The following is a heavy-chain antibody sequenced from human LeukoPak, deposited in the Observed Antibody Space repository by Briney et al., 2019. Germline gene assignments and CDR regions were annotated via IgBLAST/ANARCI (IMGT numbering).Heavy chain of an antibody. V-gene: IGHV4-39*07. CDR3: ARLTQGYCSGGSCYWDPNWFDP. D-gene: IGHD2-15*01. Sequence: KASETLSLTCTVSGGSISSSSYYWGWIRQPPGKGLEWIGSIYYSGSTYYNPSLKSRVTISVDTSKNQFSLKLSSVTAADTAVYYCARLTQGYCSGGSCYWDPNWFDPWGQGTLVTVSS. J-gene: IGHJ5*02. CDR2: IYYSGST. CDR1: GGSISSSSYY.